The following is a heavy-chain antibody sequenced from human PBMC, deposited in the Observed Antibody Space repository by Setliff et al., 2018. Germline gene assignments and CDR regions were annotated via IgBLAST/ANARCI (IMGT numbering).Heavy chain of an antibody. V-gene: IGHV3-23*01. CDR1: GFTFSSYA. D-gene: IGHD3-10*01. Sequence: GESLKISCAASGFTFSSYAVSWVRQAPGKGLEWVSAISGSGGSTYYADSVKGRFTISRDNSKNTLYLQMNSLRAEDTAVYYCAKNGFGVVALGVNNWFDPWGQGTLVTVSS. J-gene: IGHJ5*02. CDR2: ISGSGGST. CDR3: AKNGFGVVALGVNNWFDP.